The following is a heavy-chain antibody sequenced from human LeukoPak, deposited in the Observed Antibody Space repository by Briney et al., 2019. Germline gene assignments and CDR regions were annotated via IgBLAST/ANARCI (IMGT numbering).Heavy chain of an antibody. D-gene: IGHD1-20*01. Sequence: GGSLRLSCAASGFTFSNAWMSWVRQAPGKGLEWVGRIKSKTDGGTTDYAAPVKGRFTISRDDSKNTLYLQMNSLKTEDTAVYYCTTSYNPPGYYYYYGMDVWGQGTTVTVSS. CDR2: IKSKTDGGTT. V-gene: IGHV3-15*01. CDR1: GFTFSNAW. CDR3: TTSYNPPGYYYYYGMDV. J-gene: IGHJ6*02.